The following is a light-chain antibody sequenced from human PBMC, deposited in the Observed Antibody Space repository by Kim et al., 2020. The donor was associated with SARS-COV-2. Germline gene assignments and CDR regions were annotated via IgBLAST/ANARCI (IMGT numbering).Light chain of an antibody. CDR2: DAS. CDR3: QQRNNWPPAFT. Sequence: EIVLTQSPATLSLSPGERATLSCRASESVSNFLGWYQQKPAQAPRLLIYDASKRATGIPARFSGSGSGTDFTLTISSLEPEDFAVYYCQQRNNWPPAFTFGGGTKVDIK. CDR1: ESVSNF. J-gene: IGKJ4*01. V-gene: IGKV3-11*01.